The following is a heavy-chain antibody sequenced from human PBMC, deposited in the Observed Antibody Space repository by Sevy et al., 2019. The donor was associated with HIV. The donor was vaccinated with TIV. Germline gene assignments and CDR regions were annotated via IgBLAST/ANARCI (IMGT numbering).Heavy chain of an antibody. D-gene: IGHD3-22*01. CDR2: ISWNSGRV. CDR1: GFTLEDYA. Sequence: GGSLRLSCAASGFTLEDYALHWVRQAPGKGLEWVSGISWNSGRVGYADSVKGRFTISRDNAKNSLYLQMNSLRAEDTAFYYCAEDSYYDSSGYFDYWGQGTLVTVSS. J-gene: IGHJ4*02. V-gene: IGHV3-9*01. CDR3: AEDSYYDSSGYFDY.